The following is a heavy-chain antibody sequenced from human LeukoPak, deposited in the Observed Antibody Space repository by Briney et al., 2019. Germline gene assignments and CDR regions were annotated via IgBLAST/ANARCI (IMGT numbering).Heavy chain of an antibody. D-gene: IGHD3-9*01. Sequence: GGSLRLSCAASGFTVSSNYMSWVRQAPGKGLEWVSIIYSTGSTYYADSVKGRFTISRDNSKNTLYLQMNSLRAEDTAVYYCARGTDANYDMEYFFDYWGQGTLVTVSS. J-gene: IGHJ4*02. CDR2: IYSTGST. CDR3: ARGTDANYDMEYFFDY. CDR1: GFTVSSNY. V-gene: IGHV3-53*01.